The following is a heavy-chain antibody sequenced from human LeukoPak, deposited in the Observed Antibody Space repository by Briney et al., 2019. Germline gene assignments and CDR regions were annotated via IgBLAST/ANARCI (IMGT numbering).Heavy chain of an antibody. D-gene: IGHD5-12*01. V-gene: IGHV4-38-2*02. CDR1: GYSISSGYY. Sequence: KASETLSLTCTVSGYSISSGYYWGWIRQPPGKGLEWIGSIYHSGSTYYNPSLKSRVTISVDTSKNQFSLKLSSVTAADTAVYYCASPRAKGGYSGYDAFDIWGQGTMVTVSS. CDR2: IYHSGST. CDR3: ASPRAKGGYSGYDAFDI. J-gene: IGHJ3*02.